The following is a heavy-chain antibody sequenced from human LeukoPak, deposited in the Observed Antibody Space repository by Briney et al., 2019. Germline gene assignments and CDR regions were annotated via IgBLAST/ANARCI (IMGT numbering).Heavy chain of an antibody. CDR1: GGSFSGYY. V-gene: IGHV4-34*01. J-gene: IGHJ3*02. CDR2: INHSGST. CDR3: ARARNYDYVWGSYRPRADAFDI. Sequence: SETLSLTCAVYGGSFSGYYWSWIRQPPGKGLEWIGEINHSGSTNYNPSLKSRVTISVDTSKNQFSLKLSSVTAADTAVYYCARARNYDYVWGSYRPRADAFDIWGQGTMVTVSS. D-gene: IGHD3-16*02.